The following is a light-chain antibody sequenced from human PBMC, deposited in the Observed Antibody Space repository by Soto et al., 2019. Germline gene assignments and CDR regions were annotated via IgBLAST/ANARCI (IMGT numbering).Light chain of an antibody. CDR1: QSVGSY. CDR2: DAS. Sequence: EIVLTQSPATLSLSPGERATLSCRASQSVGSYLAWYQHKPGQAPRLLIYDASNRATGIPVRFSGSGSGTDFTLTISRLEPEDSAVYYCQRRSNWYTFGGGTKVEIK. V-gene: IGKV3-11*01. CDR3: QRRSNWYT. J-gene: IGKJ4*01.